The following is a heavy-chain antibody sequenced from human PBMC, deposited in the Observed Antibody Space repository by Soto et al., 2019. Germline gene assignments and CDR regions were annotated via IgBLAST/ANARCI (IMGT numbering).Heavy chain of an antibody. CDR3: ARDKGHIYSGYAYYFDY. Sequence: GGSLRLSCAASGFTFSSYSMNWVRQAPGKGLEWVSYISSSSSTIYYADSVKGRFTISRDNAKNSLYLQMNSLRDEDTAVYYCARDKGHIYSGYAYYFDYWGQGTLVTVSS. J-gene: IGHJ4*02. CDR2: ISSSSSTI. V-gene: IGHV3-48*02. D-gene: IGHD5-12*01. CDR1: GFTFSSYS.